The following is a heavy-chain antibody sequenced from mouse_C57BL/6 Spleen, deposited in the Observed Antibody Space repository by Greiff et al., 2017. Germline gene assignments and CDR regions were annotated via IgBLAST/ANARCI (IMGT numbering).Heavy chain of an antibody. D-gene: IGHD3-2*02. Sequence: QVQLQQSGAELAKPGASVKLSCKASGYTFTSYWMHWVKQRPGQGLEWIGYINPSSGYTKYNQKFKDKATLTADKSSSTAYMQLSSLTYEDSAVYYCARDSSGYAHAMDDWGQGTSVTVSS. CDR2: INPSSGYT. CDR1: GYTFTSYW. CDR3: ARDSSGYAHAMDD. J-gene: IGHJ4*01. V-gene: IGHV1-7*01.